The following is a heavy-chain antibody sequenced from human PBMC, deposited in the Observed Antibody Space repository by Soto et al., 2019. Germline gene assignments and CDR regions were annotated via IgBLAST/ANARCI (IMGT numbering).Heavy chain of an antibody. Sequence: QVQLVQSGAEVKKPGSSVTVSCKASGGTFGSYAISWERQAPGQGLEWMGGIIPIPGTANYAQKFQGRVTIAADESTSTAYMELSSLRSEDTAVYYCARSQGSSTSLEIYYYYYYGMDVWGQGTTVTVSS. J-gene: IGHJ6*02. CDR1: GGTFGSYA. D-gene: IGHD2-2*01. V-gene: IGHV1-69*01. CDR3: ARSQGSSTSLEIYYYYYYGMDV. CDR2: IIPIPGTA.